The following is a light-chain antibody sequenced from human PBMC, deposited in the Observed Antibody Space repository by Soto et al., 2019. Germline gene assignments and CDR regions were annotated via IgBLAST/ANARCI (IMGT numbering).Light chain of an antibody. V-gene: IGLV2-14*01. CDR1: SSDVGGYNY. Sequence: QSALTQPASVSGSPGQSITISCTGTSSDVGGYNYVPWYQQHPGKAPKLLIYEVSNRPSGVSNRFSGAKSGNTASLTISGLQAEDEADYYCSSYTSISTYVFGTGTKVTVL. CDR2: EVS. J-gene: IGLJ1*01. CDR3: SSYTSISTYV.